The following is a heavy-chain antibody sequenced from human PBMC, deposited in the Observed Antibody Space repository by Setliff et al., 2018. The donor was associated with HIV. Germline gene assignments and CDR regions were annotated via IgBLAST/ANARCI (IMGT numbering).Heavy chain of an antibody. CDR1: GGSFSNYF. J-gene: IGHJ4*02. D-gene: IGHD1-26*01. Sequence: SETLSLTCGVFGGSFSNYFWTWMRQPPGKGLEWIGEFRLSGGTNYNYNPSLETRVTISVDTSKNQFSLKLNSVTAADTAFYYCAGGRADAWEVLDSWGQGTLVTVS. CDR3: AGGRADAWEVLDS. V-gene: IGHV4-34*01. CDR2: FRLSGGT.